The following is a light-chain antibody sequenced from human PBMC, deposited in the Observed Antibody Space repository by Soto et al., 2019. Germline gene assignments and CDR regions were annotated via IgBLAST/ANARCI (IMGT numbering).Light chain of an antibody. V-gene: IGKV3-11*01. CDR1: QSISNY. Sequence: EIVLTQSPATLSLSPGERATLSCRASQSISNYLAWYQQKPGQAPRLLISDASNRATGIPARFSGSGSGTDFTLTIGSLEPEDFAVYYSQHRNDWPPGAAFGGGTKVEI. CDR2: DAS. CDR3: QHRNDWPPGAA. J-gene: IGKJ4*01.